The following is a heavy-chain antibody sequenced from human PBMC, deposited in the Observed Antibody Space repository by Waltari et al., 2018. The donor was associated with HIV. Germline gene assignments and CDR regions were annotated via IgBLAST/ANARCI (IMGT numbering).Heavy chain of an antibody. V-gene: IGHV1-8*01. J-gene: IGHJ4*02. Sequence: QVPLVQSGAQVRKPGATVKVSCEASGYSFTSNDITWVRQATGQGLEWMGWMNPNSGDTGYAQKFQGRITMTSNTSISTVYMELSSLTSEETAVYYCVRAAIYSRGCFDYWGQGTLVTVSS. CDR1: GYSFTSND. D-gene: IGHD6-19*01. CDR3: VRAAIYSRGCFDY. CDR2: MNPNSGDT.